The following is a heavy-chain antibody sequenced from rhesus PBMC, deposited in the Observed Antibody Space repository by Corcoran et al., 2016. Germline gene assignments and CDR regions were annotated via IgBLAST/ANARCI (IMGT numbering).Heavy chain of an antibody. CDR1: GGSISDSYY. CDR3: AREDSYTNFDY. V-gene: IGHV4-106*01. CDR2: IYGSGGST. D-gene: IGHD5-12*01. Sequence: QVQLQESGPGLVKPSETLSLTCAVSGGSISDSYYWSWIRQPPGKGLEWIGYIYGSGGSTYYNPYLKRRVTISTDTSKSQFSLKLSSVTAADTAVYYCAREDSYTNFDYWGQGVLVTVSS. J-gene: IGHJ4*01.